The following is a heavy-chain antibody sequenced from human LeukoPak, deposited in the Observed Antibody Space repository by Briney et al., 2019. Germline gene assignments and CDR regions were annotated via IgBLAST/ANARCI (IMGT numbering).Heavy chain of an antibody. Sequence: ASVKVSCKASGYTFTSYGISWVRQAPGQGLEWMGWISAYNGNTNYAQKLQGRVAMTTDTSTSTAYMELRSLRSDDTAVYYCARVRTAQYSSSWFLPELGAYYFDYWGQGTLVTVSS. CDR3: ARVRTAQYSSSWFLPELGAYYFDY. J-gene: IGHJ4*02. D-gene: IGHD6-13*01. V-gene: IGHV1-18*01. CDR1: GYTFTSYG. CDR2: ISAYNGNT.